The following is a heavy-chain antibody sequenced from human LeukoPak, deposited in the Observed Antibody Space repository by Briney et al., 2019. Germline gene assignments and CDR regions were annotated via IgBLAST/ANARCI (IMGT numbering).Heavy chain of an antibody. CDR2: ISWNSGSI. Sequence: PGRSLRLSCAASGFTFDDYAMHWVRQAPGKGLEWVSGISWNSGSIGYADSVKGRFTISRDNAKNSLYLQMNSLRAEDTALYYCAKDMGYSSSSDAFDIWGQGTMVTVSS. J-gene: IGHJ3*02. V-gene: IGHV3-9*01. CDR1: GFTFDDYA. CDR3: AKDMGYSSSSDAFDI. D-gene: IGHD6-13*01.